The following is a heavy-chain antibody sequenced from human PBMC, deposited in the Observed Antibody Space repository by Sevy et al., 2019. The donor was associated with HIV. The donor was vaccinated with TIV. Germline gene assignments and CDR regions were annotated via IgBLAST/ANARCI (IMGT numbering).Heavy chain of an antibody. D-gene: IGHD6-13*01. CDR2: ISSSSSYI. CDR1: GFTFSSYS. Sequence: GGSLRLSCAASGFTFSSYSMNWVRQAPGKGLEWVSSISSSSSYIYYADSVMGRFTISRDNAKNSLYLQMNSLRAEDTAVYYCASENGAYSSSWYYFDYWGQGTLVTVSS. CDR3: ASENGAYSSSWYYFDY. J-gene: IGHJ4*02. V-gene: IGHV3-21*01.